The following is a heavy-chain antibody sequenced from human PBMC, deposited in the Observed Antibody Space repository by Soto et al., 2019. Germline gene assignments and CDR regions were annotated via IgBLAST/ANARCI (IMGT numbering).Heavy chain of an antibody. D-gene: IGHD1-7*01. Sequence: GGSLRLSCAASGFTFDDYGMSWVRQAPGKGLEWVSGINWNGGSTGYGDSVKGRFTISRDNGKNFLYLQMNSLRAEDTALYHCARGKLSSARENAFDIWGQGTMVTVSS. J-gene: IGHJ3*02. CDR1: GFTFDDYG. CDR2: INWNGGST. CDR3: ARGKLSSARENAFDI. V-gene: IGHV3-20*01.